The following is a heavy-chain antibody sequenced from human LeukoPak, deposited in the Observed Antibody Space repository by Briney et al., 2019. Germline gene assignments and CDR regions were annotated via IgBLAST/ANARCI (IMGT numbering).Heavy chain of an antibody. CDR2: IKQDGSEK. Sequence: GGSLRLSCAASGFTFSSYWMSWVRQAPGKGLEWVANIKQDGSEKYYVDSVKGRFTISRDNAKNSLYLQMNSLRAEDTAVYYCVSSAAGWWNWFDPWGQGTLVTVSS. V-gene: IGHV3-7*01. J-gene: IGHJ5*02. D-gene: IGHD6-13*01. CDR3: VSSAAGWWNWFDP. CDR1: GFTFSSYW.